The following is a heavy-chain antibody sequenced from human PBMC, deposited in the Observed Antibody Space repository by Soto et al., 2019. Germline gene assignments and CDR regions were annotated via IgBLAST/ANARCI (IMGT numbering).Heavy chain of an antibody. CDR1: GGSISSYY. CDR3: AREGSTGGFDY. Sequence: SETLSLTYTVSGGSISSYYWSWIRQPPGKGLEWIAYIYYSGSTKYNPSLKSRVTISLDTSKNQFSLKLNSVTAADTAVYYCAREGSTGGFDYWGQGNMVTVS. CDR2: IYYSGST. J-gene: IGHJ4*02. D-gene: IGHD2-8*02. V-gene: IGHV4-59*01.